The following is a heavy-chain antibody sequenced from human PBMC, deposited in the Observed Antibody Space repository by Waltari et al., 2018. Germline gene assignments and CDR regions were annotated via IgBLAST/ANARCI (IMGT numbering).Heavy chain of an antibody. CDR3: ASETFDY. Sequence: EVQLVASGGALVQPGGSLRLSCAAPGFTFNTYWMHWVRKAPGKGLGWVSRTNSDGSSTTYADSVKGRFTISRDNAKNTVYLQMNSLRAEDTAVYYCASETFDYWGQGTLVTVSS. J-gene: IGHJ4*02. CDR2: TNSDGSST. CDR1: GFTFNTYW. V-gene: IGHV3-74*01.